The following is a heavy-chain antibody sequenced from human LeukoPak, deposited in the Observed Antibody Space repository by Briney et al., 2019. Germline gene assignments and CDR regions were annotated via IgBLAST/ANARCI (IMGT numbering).Heavy chain of an antibody. CDR3: ARVDGFQFDY. CDR2: ISSSSTYI. D-gene: IGHD5-24*01. CDR1: GFTFSSYS. Sequence: GGSLRLSCAASGFTFSSYSMNWVRQAPGKGLEWVSSISSSSTYIYYADSVKGRFTISRDNAKNSLYLQMNSLRAEDTAVYYCARVDGFQFDYWGRGTLVTVSS. J-gene: IGHJ4*02. V-gene: IGHV3-21*01.